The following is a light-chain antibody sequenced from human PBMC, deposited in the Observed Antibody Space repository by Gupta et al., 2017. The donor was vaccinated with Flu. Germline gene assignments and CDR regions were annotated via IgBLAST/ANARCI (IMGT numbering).Light chain of an antibody. Sequence: RATLSLTARQSLSSSTYFAWYQQKPGQAPRLLIYGGSSMACGTPARFSGSGSGTDFTLTISRLEPEDFAVYYCQQYDTSPLTFGPGTKVDV. J-gene: IGKJ3*01. CDR2: GGS. CDR1: QSLSSSTY. CDR3: QQYDTSPLT. V-gene: IGKV3-20*01.